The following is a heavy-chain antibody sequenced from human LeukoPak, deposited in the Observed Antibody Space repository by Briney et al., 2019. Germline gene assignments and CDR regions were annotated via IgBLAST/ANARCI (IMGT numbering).Heavy chain of an antibody. CDR1: GFTFSRYW. Sequence: GGSLRLSCAASGFTFSRYWMHWVRQAPGKGQVWVSRIDPDGSTINYADSVKDRFTISRDNAKNTLYLQMHSVRVEDSAIYYCARDLFWNQADYWGQGTLVTVSS. V-gene: IGHV3-74*01. D-gene: IGHD3-3*01. CDR3: ARDLFWNQADY. J-gene: IGHJ4*02. CDR2: IDPDGSTI.